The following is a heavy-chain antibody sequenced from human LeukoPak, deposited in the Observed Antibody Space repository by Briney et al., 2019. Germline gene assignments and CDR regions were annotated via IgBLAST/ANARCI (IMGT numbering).Heavy chain of an antibody. V-gene: IGHV1-3*01. CDR3: ARVWPTREEFDP. CDR1: GYTFTNYA. D-gene: IGHD1-26*01. CDR2: INAGNGDT. J-gene: IGHJ5*02. Sequence: ASVKVSCKASGYTFTNYAIHWVRQAPGQGLEWMGRINAGNGDTKYSQKFQGRVTITRDTSASTGYMELSSLRSEDTAVYYCARVWPTREEFDPWGQETLVTVSS.